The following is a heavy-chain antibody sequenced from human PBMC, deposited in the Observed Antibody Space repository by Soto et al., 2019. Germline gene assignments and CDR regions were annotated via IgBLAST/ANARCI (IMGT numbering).Heavy chain of an antibody. Sequence: ASVKVSCKASGYTFTGYYMHWVRQAPGQGLEWMGWINPNSGGTNYAQKFQGWVTMTRDTSISTAYMELSRLRSDDTAVYYCARSWDYDSSGYPYYYYYGMDVWGQGTTVTVSS. J-gene: IGHJ6*02. CDR2: INPNSGGT. V-gene: IGHV1-2*04. CDR1: GYTFTGYY. D-gene: IGHD3-22*01. CDR3: ARSWDYDSSGYPYYYYYGMDV.